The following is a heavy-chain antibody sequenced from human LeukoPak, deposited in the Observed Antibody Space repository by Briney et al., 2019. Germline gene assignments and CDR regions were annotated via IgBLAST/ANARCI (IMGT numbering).Heavy chain of an antibody. CDR2: IYYSGST. D-gene: IGHD4-11*01. CDR1: GGSISSSSYY. V-gene: IGHV4-39*07. Sequence: PSETLSLTCTVSGGSISSSSYYWGWIRQPPGKGLGWIGSIYYSGSTYYNPSLKSRVTISVDTSKNQFSLKLSSVTAADTAVYYCARGLPPRRSTVTTFHWFDPWGQGTLVTVSS. CDR3: ARGLPPRRSTVTTFHWFDP. J-gene: IGHJ5*02.